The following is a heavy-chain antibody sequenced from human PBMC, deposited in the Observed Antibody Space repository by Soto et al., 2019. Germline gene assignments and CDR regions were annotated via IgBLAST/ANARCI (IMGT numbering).Heavy chain of an antibody. V-gene: IGHV4-31*03. CDR3: ARGPHRSGAFDI. D-gene: IGHD1-26*01. CDR1: GCSISSGGYY. Sequence: SETLSLTCTVSGCSISSGGYYWSWIRQHPGKGLEWIGYIYYSGSTYYNPSLKSRVTISVDTSKDQFSLKLSSVTAADTAVYYCARGPHRSGAFDIWGQGTMVTVSS. CDR2: IYYSGST. J-gene: IGHJ3*02.